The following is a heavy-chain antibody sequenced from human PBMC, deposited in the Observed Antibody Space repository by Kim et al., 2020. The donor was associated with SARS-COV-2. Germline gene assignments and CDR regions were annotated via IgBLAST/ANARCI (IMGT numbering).Heavy chain of an antibody. J-gene: IGHJ4*02. CDR1: GFTFSSYA. V-gene: IGHV3-23*01. D-gene: IGHD3-16*01. CDR3: ATGGSYFDY. CDR2: ISTSGGST. Sequence: GSLRLSCAASGFTFSSYAMSWVRQAPGKGLEWVSTISTSGGSTYYADSVKGRFTISRDNSKNTLYLQMNSLRAEDTAVYYCATGGSYFDYWGQGTLVTVSS.